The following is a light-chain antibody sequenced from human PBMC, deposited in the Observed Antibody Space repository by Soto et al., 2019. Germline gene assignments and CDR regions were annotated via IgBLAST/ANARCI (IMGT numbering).Light chain of an antibody. J-gene: IGKJ5*01. CDR1: QSVSTNY. V-gene: IGKV3-20*01. Sequence: EKVLTQSPATLSLSPGEGATLSCRASQSVSTNYLAWYQQKPGQAPRLLIYGASSRAIGIPDRFSGSVSGSDFILTINRLEPEDFAVYYCQQYGSSHTFGQGTRLE. CDR2: GAS. CDR3: QQYGSSHT.